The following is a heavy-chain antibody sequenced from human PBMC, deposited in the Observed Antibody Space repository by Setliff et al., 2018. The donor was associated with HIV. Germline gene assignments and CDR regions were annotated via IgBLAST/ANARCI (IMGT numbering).Heavy chain of an antibody. J-gene: IGHJ6*04. Sequence: ASVKVSCKTSGYMFIAYGMSWVRRAPGQGLEWMGWIGPYNDRTEYAQKFQGRVTMTIDTSASTAYMELTSLGSDDTAVYYCARDGGPGSGWGDYSYYYSMDVWGKGTTVTVSS. V-gene: IGHV1-18*01. D-gene: IGHD6-19*01. CDR2: IGPYNDRT. CDR3: ARDGGPGSGWGDYSYYYSMDV. CDR1: GYMFIAYG.